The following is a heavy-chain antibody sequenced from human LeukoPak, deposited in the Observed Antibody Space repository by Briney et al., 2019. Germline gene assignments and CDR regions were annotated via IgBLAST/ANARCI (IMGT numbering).Heavy chain of an antibody. J-gene: IGHJ4*02. D-gene: IGHD4-17*01. CDR3: ARGGAYGDYNY. Sequence: GGSLRLSCAASGFTFSSYSMNWVRQAPGKGLEWVSYISSSSSTIYYADSVKGRFTISRDNAKNSLYLQMNSLRAEDTAVYYCARGGAYGDYNYWGQGTLVTVSS. V-gene: IGHV3-48*01. CDR1: GFTFSSYS. CDR2: ISSSSSTI.